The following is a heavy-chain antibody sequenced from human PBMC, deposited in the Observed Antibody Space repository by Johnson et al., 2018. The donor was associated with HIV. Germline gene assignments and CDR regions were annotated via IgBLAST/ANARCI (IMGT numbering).Heavy chain of an antibody. D-gene: IGHD4-17*01. CDR3: AKALLLTTATSRDAFDI. CDR2: IYRGGST. V-gene: IGHV3-NL1*01. J-gene: IGHJ3*02. CDR1: AFPFDDHA. Sequence: QMLLVESGGGLVQPGRSLRLSCAASAFPFDDHALHWVRQTPGKGLEWVSVIYRGGSTYYADSVKGRFTISRDNSKNTLYLQMNSLRAEDTAVYYCAKALLLTTATSRDAFDIWGQGTMVTVSS.